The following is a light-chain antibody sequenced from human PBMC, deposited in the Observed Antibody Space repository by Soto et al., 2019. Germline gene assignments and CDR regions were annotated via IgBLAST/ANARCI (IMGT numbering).Light chain of an antibody. J-gene: IGKJ1*01. CDR2: KAS. Sequence: DIQMTQSPSTLSASVGDRVTITCRASQSISSWLAWYQQKPGKAPKLLIYKASSLESGVPSRFSGSGSGTEFTITISSLQPDDFANYYCQQYNSSPWTFGEGTKVEIK. V-gene: IGKV1-5*03. CDR1: QSISSW. CDR3: QQYNSSPWT.